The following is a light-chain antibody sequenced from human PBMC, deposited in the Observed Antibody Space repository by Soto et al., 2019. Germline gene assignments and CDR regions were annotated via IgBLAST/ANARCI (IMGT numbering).Light chain of an antibody. CDR3: SSYTSSTTYV. V-gene: IGLV2-14*01. J-gene: IGLJ1*01. CDR2: EVS. CDR1: SRDVGGYNY. Sequence: QSALTQTASVALSPGQSITISCTGTSRDVGGYNYVSWYQQHPGKAPKLMIYEVSNRPSGVSNRFSGSKSGNTASLTISGLQAEEEADYYCSSYTSSTTYVFGTGTKVTXL.